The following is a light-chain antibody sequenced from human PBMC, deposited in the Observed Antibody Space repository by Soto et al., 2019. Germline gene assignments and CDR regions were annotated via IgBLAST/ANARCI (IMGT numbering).Light chain of an antibody. Sequence: QSALTQPASVSGSPGQSMTISCTGTSGDIGSYNRVSWYQQHPGKAPKLIIYEVTDRPSGVSNRFSGPKSGNTASLTISGLQAEDEAEYYCSSYTNINTRACVFGTGTKVTVL. CDR1: SGDIGSYNR. CDR3: SSYTNINTRACV. J-gene: IGLJ1*01. V-gene: IGLV2-14*01. CDR2: EVT.